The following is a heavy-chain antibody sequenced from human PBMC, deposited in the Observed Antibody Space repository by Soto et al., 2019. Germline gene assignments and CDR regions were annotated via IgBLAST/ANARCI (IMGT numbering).Heavy chain of an antibody. CDR2: IMPVFDTA. J-gene: IGHJ6*02. Sequence: QVQLVQSGAEVKKPGSSVKVSCQASGGTFNNFAFTWVRQAPGQGLEWLGGIMPVFDTASNAQRYQGRVTITADEFTSTVYMEMSSLRSDDTAVYYCATATISPVSSAYHHYGMDVWGQGTTVTVSS. CDR3: ATATISPVSSAYHHYGMDV. D-gene: IGHD3-3*01. CDR1: GGTFNNFA. V-gene: IGHV1-69*01.